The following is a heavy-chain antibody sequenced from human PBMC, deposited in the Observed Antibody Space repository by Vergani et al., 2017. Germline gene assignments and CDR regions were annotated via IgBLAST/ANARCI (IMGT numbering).Heavy chain of an antibody. V-gene: IGHV4-34*01. D-gene: IGHD4/OR15-4a*01. J-gene: IGHJ2*01. Sequence: QVQLQQWGAGLLKPSETLSLTCAVYGGSFSGYYWSWIRQPPGKGLEWTGEINHSGSTNYNPSLKSRVTISVDTSKNQFSLKLSSVTAADTAVYYCASPPRAKHWYFDLWGRGTLVTVSS. CDR2: INHSGST. CDR3: ASPPRAKHWYFDL. CDR1: GGSFSGYY.